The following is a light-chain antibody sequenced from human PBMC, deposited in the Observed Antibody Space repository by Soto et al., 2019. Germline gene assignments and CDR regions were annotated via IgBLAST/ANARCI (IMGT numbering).Light chain of an antibody. CDR1: QSVSND. CDR3: QQYNNWPLT. V-gene: IGKV3-15*01. Sequence: EIVLTQSPATLSVSPGDRATLSCRASQSVSNDLTWFQQKPCQAPRLLIYDASTRATGIPARFSGSGSGTEFTLTISSLQSEEFAIYYCQQYNNWPLTFGGGTKVEIK. J-gene: IGKJ4*01. CDR2: DAS.